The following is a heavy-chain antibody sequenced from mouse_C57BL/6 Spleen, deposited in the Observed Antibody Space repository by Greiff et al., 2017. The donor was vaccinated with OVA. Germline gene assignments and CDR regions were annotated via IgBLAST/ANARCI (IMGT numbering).Heavy chain of an antibody. D-gene: IGHD1-1*01. Sequence: VQLQESGAELVRPGASVKLSCKASGYTFTSSGISWVKQRTGQGLEWIGEIYPRSGNTYYNEKFKGKATLTADKSSSTAYMELRSLTSEDSAVYFCARGGTTVVRYFDYWGQGTTLTVSS. CDR1: GYTFTSSG. CDR2: IYPRSGNT. CDR3: ARGGTTVVRYFDY. J-gene: IGHJ2*01. V-gene: IGHV1-81*01.